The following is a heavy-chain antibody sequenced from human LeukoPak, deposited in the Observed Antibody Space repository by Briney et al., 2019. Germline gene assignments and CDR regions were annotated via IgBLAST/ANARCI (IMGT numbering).Heavy chain of an antibody. CDR1: GFTFSSYA. J-gene: IGHJ3*02. V-gene: IGHV3-23*01. CDR3: VPEGFDI. Sequence: PGGSLRLSCAASGFTFSSYAMSWVRQAPGKGLEWVSAISGSGGSAYYADSVKGRFIVSRDNFKNTVNLEMSSLRVEDTAVYYCVPEGFDIWGQGKMVTVSS. CDR2: ISGSGGSA.